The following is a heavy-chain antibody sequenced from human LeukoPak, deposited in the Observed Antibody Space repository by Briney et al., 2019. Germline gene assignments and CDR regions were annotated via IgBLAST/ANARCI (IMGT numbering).Heavy chain of an antibody. D-gene: IGHD4-23*01. CDR1: GGSISSYY. Sequence: SETLSLTCTVSGGSISSYYCSWIRQPPGKGLEWIGYIYYSGSTNYNPSLKSRVTISVDTSKNQFSLKLSSVTAAAAAVYYCARLSRTVGRDAFDIWGQGTMSPSLQ. V-gene: IGHV4-59*01. CDR3: ARLSRTVGRDAFDI. CDR2: IYYSGST. J-gene: IGHJ3*02.